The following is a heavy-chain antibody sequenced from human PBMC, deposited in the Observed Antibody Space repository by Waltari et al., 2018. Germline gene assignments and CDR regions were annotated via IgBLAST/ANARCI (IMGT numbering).Heavy chain of an antibody. CDR2: INHSGNT. V-gene: IGHV4-34*02. CDR3: ATRQPIGYYFDY. D-gene: IGHD2-15*01. J-gene: IGHJ4*02. CDR1: GGTFSGYY. Sequence: QVRVQQWGAGLLKPSETLSPTCVAYGGTFSGYYWSWVRQPPGKGLEWIGEINHSGNTNSNPSLKSRVIMSQDTSKNHFSLKLTSVTVADTAVYYCATRQPIGYYFDYWGQGTLVTVSS.